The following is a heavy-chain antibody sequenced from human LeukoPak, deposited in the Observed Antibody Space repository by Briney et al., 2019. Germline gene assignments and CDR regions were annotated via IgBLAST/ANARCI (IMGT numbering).Heavy chain of an antibody. J-gene: IGHJ4*02. D-gene: IGHD3-9*01. V-gene: IGHV4-39*07. Sequence: SETLSLTCTVSGGSISSSSYYWGWIRQPPGKGLEWIGSIYYSGSTYHNPSLKSRVTISVDTSKNQFSLKLSSVTAADTAVYYCARGRAYTAGYYHMRPRYFDYWGQGTLVTVSS. CDR2: IYYSGST. CDR3: ARGRAYTAGYYHMRPRYFDY. CDR1: GGSISSSSYY.